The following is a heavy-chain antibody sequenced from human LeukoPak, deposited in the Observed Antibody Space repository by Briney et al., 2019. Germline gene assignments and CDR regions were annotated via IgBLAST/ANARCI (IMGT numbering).Heavy chain of an antibody. CDR3: ARARQPSSIGAEGGGGPIDY. J-gene: IGHJ4*02. V-gene: IGHV1-2*04. D-gene: IGHD2-15*01. CDR1: GYTFTGYY. Sequence: ASVKVSFKASGYTFTGYYMHWVRQAPGQGREWMGWINPNNGGTNYAQKFQGWVTMTRDTSFSTAYMELSRLRSDDTAVYYCARARQPSSIGAEGGGGPIDYWGQGTLVTVSS. CDR2: INPNNGGT.